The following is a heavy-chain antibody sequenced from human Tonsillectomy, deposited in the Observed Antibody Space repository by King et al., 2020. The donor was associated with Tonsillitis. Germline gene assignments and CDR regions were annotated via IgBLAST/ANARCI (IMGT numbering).Heavy chain of an antibody. Sequence: VQLVESGGGVVQPGRSLRLSCAASGFTFGTYAMHWVRQAPGKGLEWVAVISYDVSNKYYAGSVKGRVTISRDNSKNTLYLQMNSLRADDTAVYYCARELTIFGVVPPDYWGQGTLVTVSS. CDR3: ARELTIFGVVPPDY. V-gene: IGHV3-30-3*01. CDR1: GFTFGTYA. D-gene: IGHD3-3*01. CDR2: ISYDVSNK. J-gene: IGHJ4*02.